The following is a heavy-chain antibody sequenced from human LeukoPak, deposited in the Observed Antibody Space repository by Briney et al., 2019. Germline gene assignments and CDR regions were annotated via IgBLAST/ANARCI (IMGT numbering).Heavy chain of an antibody. D-gene: IGHD6-13*01. J-gene: IGHJ3*02. Sequence: LPGGSLRLSCAASGFTFSSYSMNWVRQAPGKGLEWVSYISSSGSTIYYADSVKGRFTISRDNAKNSLYLQMNSLRAEDTAVYYCARDSTPAAVLLPFDAFDIWGQGTMVTVSS. CDR3: ARDSTPAAVLLPFDAFDI. CDR2: ISSSGSTI. CDR1: GFTFSSYS. V-gene: IGHV3-48*04.